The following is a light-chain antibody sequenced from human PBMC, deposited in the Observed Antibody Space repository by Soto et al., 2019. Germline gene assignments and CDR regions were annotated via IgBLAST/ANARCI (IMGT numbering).Light chain of an antibody. J-gene: IGKJ1*01. CDR3: LQDHDYPRT. Sequence: AIQMTQSPSSLSASVGDRVTITCRASQGIRNELGWYQQRPGRTPKLLIYVASSLQSGVPSRFSASGSGTDFTPTISGLQPEDFATYYCLQDHDYPRTFGQGTKV. CDR1: QGIRNE. CDR2: VAS. V-gene: IGKV1-6*01.